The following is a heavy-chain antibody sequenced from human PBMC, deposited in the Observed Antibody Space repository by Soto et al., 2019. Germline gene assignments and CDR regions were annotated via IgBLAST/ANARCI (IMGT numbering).Heavy chain of an antibody. V-gene: IGHV1-69*13. CDR1: GGTFSSYA. Sequence: SVKVSCKASGGTFSSYAISWVRQAPGQGLDWMGGIIPIFGTANYAQKFQGRVTITADESTSTAYMELSSLRSEDTAVYYCARVEDIVVVPAAKAHAFDIWGQGTMVTVSS. CDR3: ARVEDIVVVPAAKAHAFDI. CDR2: IIPIFGTA. J-gene: IGHJ3*02. D-gene: IGHD2-2*01.